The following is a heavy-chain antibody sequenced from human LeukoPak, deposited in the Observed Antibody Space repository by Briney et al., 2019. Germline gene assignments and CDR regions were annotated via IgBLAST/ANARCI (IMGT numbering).Heavy chain of an antibody. Sequence: GGSLRLSCAASGFTFSSYAMSWVRQAPGKGLEWVSAISGSGGSTYYADSVKGRFTISRDNSKNTLYLQMNSLRAEDTAVYYCAKDGDSSGWTLYYYYYMDVWGKGTTVTISS. J-gene: IGHJ6*03. V-gene: IGHV3-23*01. CDR1: GFTFSSYA. CDR2: ISGSGGST. CDR3: AKDGDSSGWTLYYYYYMDV. D-gene: IGHD6-19*01.